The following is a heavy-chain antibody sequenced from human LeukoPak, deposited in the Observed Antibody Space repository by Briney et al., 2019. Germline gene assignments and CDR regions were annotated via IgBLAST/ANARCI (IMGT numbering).Heavy chain of an antibody. CDR3: ARATSSGSRNWSLMVRGVIIDY. V-gene: IGHV7-4-1*02. J-gene: IGHJ4*02. CDR1: GYTFTSYA. CDR2: INTNTGNP. Sequence: ASVKVSCKASGYTFTSYAMNWVRQAPGQGLEWMGWINTNTGNPTYAQGFTGRFVFSLDTSVSTAYLQISSLKAEDTAVYYCARATSSGSRNWSLMVRGVIIDYWGQGTLVTVSS. D-gene: IGHD3-10*01.